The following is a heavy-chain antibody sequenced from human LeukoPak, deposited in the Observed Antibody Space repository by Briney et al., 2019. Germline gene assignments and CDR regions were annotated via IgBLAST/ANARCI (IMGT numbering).Heavy chain of an antibody. Sequence: ASVKVSCKASGYTFTGYYMHWVRQAPGQGLEWMGWINPNSGGTNYAQKFQGRVTMTRDTSISTAYMELSRLRSDDTAVYYCARGVPGGVLDWFDPWGQGTLVTVSS. CDR1: GYTFTGYY. CDR2: INPNSGGT. J-gene: IGHJ5*02. V-gene: IGHV1-2*02. D-gene: IGHD3-16*01. CDR3: ARGVPGGVLDWFDP.